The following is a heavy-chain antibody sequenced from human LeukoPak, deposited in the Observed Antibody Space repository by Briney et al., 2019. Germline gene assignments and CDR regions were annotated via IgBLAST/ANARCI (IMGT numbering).Heavy chain of an antibody. V-gene: IGHV5-51*01. CDR1: GYRFTSYW. D-gene: IGHD6-19*01. J-gene: IGHJ6*02. CDR3: TRRIAVSGIGYYGMDV. Sequence: GESLKISCKGSGYRFTSYWIGWVRQMPGKGLEWMGIIYPGDSDTRYSPSFQGQVTISVDESISTAYLQWSSPKASDTAMYYCTRRIAVSGIGYYGMDVWGQGTTVTVSS. CDR2: IYPGDSDT.